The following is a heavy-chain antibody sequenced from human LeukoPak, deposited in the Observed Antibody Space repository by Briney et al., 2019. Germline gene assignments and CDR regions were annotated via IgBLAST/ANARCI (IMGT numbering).Heavy chain of an antibody. CDR2: ISSSSYI. J-gene: IGHJ5*02. D-gene: IGHD6-13*01. V-gene: IGHV3-21*01. Sequence: GSLRLSCAASGFTFSSYSMNWVRQAPGKGLEWVSSISSSSYIYYADSVKGRFTISRDNAKNSLCLQMNSLRAEDTAVYYCARGTQQLPRLTYRWFDPWGQGTLVTVSS. CDR1: GFTFSSYS. CDR3: ARGTQQLPRLTYRWFDP.